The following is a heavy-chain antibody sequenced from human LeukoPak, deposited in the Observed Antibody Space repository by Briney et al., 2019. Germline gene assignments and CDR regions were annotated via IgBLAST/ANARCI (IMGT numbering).Heavy chain of an antibody. CDR1: GDSVSSNSAA. V-gene: IGHV6-1*01. D-gene: IGHD3-16*01. CDR2: TYYRSKWYN. CDR3: ATCPNYDYVWGTPYAFDI. Sequence: SQTLSLTCAISGDSVSSNSAAWNWIRQSPSRGLEWLGRTYYRSKWYNDYAVSVKSRITINPDTSKNQFSLQLNSVTPEDTAVYYCATCPNYDYVWGTPYAFDIWGQGTMVTVSS. J-gene: IGHJ3*02.